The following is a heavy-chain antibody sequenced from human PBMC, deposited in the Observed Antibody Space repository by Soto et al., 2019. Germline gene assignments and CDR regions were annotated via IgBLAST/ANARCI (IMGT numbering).Heavy chain of an antibody. V-gene: IGHV2-70*11. J-gene: IGHJ4*02. Sequence: SGPTLVNPTQTLTLTCTFSGFSLSTSGLSMSWIRQPPGKALEWLARIDWDDDKYYSTSLKTRLTISKDTSKNQVVLTMTNMDPVDTATYYCARIQSWVTGPYYFDYWGQGTLVTVSS. CDR3: ARIQSWVTGPYYFDY. D-gene: IGHD2-21*02. CDR2: IDWDDDK. CDR1: GFSLSTSGLS.